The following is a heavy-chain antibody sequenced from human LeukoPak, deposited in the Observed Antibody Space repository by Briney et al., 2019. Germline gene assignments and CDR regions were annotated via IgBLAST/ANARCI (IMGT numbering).Heavy chain of an antibody. Sequence: GGSLRLSCAASGFTFSSYWMSWVRQAPGKGLEWVALMAADGSNIYYADSVKGRFTISRDNSKNTLYLQMNSLRTEDTAVYYCAKAAVYSSSWTPFDDWGQGTLVTVSS. D-gene: IGHD6-13*01. J-gene: IGHJ4*02. CDR1: GFTFSSYW. CDR2: MAADGSNI. CDR3: AKAAVYSSSWTPFDD. V-gene: IGHV3-30*18.